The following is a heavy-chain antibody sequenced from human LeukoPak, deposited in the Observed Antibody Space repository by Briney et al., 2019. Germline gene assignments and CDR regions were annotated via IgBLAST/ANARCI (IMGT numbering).Heavy chain of an antibody. CDR3: AKSYSHGPQGKYFDD. V-gene: IGHV3-43*01. D-gene: IGHD2-21*01. J-gene: IGHJ4*02. Sequence: GGSLRLSCEGSGFTFDDDTMHWVRQPPGDGLQWLSLISWNGCETYYADSVKGRFPISRDNSKNSMFLKMNSLSLEHPALYYCAKSYSHGPQGKYFDDWGQGTLVTVSS. CDR1: GFTFDDDT. CDR2: ISWNGCET.